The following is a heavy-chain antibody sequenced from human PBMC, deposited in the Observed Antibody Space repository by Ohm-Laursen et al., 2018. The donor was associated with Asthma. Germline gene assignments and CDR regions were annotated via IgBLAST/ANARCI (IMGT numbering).Heavy chain of an antibody. CDR3: ARIGPEWELPGREYSLHH. CDR1: GFTFSSYN. V-gene: IGHV3-21*01. Sequence: GSLRLSCAASGFTFSSYNMNWVRQAPGKGLEWVSSISSSSSYIYYADSVKGRFTISRDNARNSLYLQMNSLRAEDTALYYCARIGPEWELPGREYSLHHWGEGTLVTVSS. D-gene: IGHD1-26*01. J-gene: IGHJ1*01. CDR2: ISSSSSYI.